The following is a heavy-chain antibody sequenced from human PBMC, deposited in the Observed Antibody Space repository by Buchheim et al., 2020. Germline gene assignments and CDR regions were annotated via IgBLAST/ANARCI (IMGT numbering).Heavy chain of an antibody. CDR1: GFTFSRYA. Sequence: EVQLVESGGGLVQPGGSLRLSCAGSGFTFSRYAMTWVRQAPGKGLEWVSTISGTGSITYYSDSVTGRFTISRDNPKNTLYLQMNSLRAEDTAVYYCAKGGGNYAPESWGQGTL. CDR3: AKGGGNYAPES. J-gene: IGHJ5*02. CDR2: ISGTGSIT. V-gene: IGHV3-23*04. D-gene: IGHD1-26*01.